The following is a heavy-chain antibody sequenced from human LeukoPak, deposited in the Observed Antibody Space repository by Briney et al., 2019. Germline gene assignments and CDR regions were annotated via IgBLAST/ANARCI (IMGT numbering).Heavy chain of an antibody. V-gene: IGHV3-74*01. CDR1: GFTFSSYW. CDR2: INSDGSST. Sequence: GGSLRLSCAASGFTFSSYWMHWVRQAPGKGLVWVSRINSDGSSTSYADSVKGRFTISRDNAKNTLYLQMNSLRDEDTAVYFCARRKVLPATRKESDYDDYVMDVWGQGTTVTVSS. J-gene: IGHJ6*02. D-gene: IGHD2-15*01. CDR3: ARRKVLPATRKESDYDDYVMDV.